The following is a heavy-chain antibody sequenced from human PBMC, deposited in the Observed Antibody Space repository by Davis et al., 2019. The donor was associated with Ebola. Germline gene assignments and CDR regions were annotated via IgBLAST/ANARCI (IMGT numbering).Heavy chain of an antibody. CDR1: GFTFNTYA. J-gene: IGHJ5*02. V-gene: IGHV3-74*01. CDR3: TREGSWHWFDP. CDR2: INYNGAST. Sequence: HTGGSLRLSCAASGFTFNTYAMSWVRQAPGKGLEWVSRINYNGASTDYADSVRGRFTISRDNAKNTLYLQMSSLRIDDTAVYYCTREGSWHWFDPWGQGTLVTVSS. D-gene: IGHD6-13*01.